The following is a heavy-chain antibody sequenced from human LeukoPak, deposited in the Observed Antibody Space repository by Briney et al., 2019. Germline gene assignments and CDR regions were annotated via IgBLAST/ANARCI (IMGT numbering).Heavy chain of an antibody. Sequence: ASVKVSCKASGYIFTQYGISWVRQAPGQGLEWMGWISGHNGNTNYAQKVQGRVTMTTDTSTSTAYMELRSLRSDDTAVYYCGRDLIDYGGNIVYWGQGTLVTVSS. D-gene: IGHD4-23*01. CDR1: GYIFTQYG. J-gene: IGHJ4*02. V-gene: IGHV1-18*01. CDR3: GRDLIDYGGNIVY. CDR2: ISGHNGNT.